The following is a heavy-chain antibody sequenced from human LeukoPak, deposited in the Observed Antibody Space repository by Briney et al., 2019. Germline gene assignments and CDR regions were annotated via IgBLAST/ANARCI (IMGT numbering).Heavy chain of an antibody. CDR2: ISGSGDRT. V-gene: IGHV3-23*01. Sequence: GGSLRLSCAATGFAFNTYAMTWVRQAPGKGPQWVSGISGSGDRTYYTDSVKGRFTISRDNSKNTLDLRMNSLRAEDTAIYYCAKRDNNDYYTGLHVFDIWGQGTMVTVSS. CDR3: AKRDNNDYYTGLHVFDI. D-gene: IGHD3-3*01. CDR1: GFAFNTYA. J-gene: IGHJ3*02.